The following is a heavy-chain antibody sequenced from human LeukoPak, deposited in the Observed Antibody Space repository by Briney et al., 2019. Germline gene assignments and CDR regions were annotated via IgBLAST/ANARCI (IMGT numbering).Heavy chain of an antibody. D-gene: IGHD5-12*01. CDR2: IYADGGGGGT. CDR1: GVTVSTNY. V-gene: IGHV3-53*01. CDR3: WIYGRRGYSFT. Sequence: PGGSLTLSCAVSGVTVSTNYMGWVRQAPGKGLEWVSVIYADGGGGGTYYADSVKGRFTISRDNSRNTLYLQMSNLRADDTAMFYWWIYGRRGYSFTWGQETLRTVS. J-gene: IGHJ5*02.